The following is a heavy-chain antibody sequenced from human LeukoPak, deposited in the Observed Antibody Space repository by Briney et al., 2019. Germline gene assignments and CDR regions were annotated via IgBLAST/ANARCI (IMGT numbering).Heavy chain of an antibody. CDR3: ARCGVGVAAAAANC. V-gene: IGHV3-7*01. Sequence: PGWSLRLSCAASGFTFSSYGMHWVRQAPGKGLEWVANIKQDGSAIYYVDSVKGRFTISRDNAKNSLYLQMNSLRAEDTAVYYCARCGVGVAAAAANCWGQGTLLTVSS. J-gene: IGHJ4*02. CDR1: GFTFSSYG. CDR2: IKQDGSAI. D-gene: IGHD6-13*01.